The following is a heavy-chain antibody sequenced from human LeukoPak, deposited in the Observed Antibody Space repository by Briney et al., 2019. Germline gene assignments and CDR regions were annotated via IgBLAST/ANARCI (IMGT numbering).Heavy chain of an antibody. CDR1: GGSISSSSYF. V-gene: IGHV4-39*01. CDR3: ARQLYSSGYYRYFDY. J-gene: IGHJ4*02. CDR2: IYFSGST. Sequence: PSETLSLTCTVSGGSISSSSYFWGWIRQPPGKGLEWIGNIYFSGSTYYNPSLKSRVTISVDTSKNQFSLKLTSVTAADTAVYYCARQLYSSGYYRYFDYWGQGTLVTVSS. D-gene: IGHD3-22*01.